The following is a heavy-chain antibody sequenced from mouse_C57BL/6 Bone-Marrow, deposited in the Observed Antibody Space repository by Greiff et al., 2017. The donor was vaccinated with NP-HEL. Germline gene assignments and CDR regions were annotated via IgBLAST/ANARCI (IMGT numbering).Heavy chain of an antibody. D-gene: IGHD1-1*01. CDR3: ARQGTVVVFDY. J-gene: IGHJ2*01. Sequence: EVHLVESEGGLVQPGSSMKLSCTASGFTFSDYYMAWVRQVPEKGLEWVANINYDGSSTYYLDSLKSRFIISRDNAKNILYLQMSSLKSEDTATYYCARQGTVVVFDYWGQGTTLTVSS. V-gene: IGHV5-16*01. CDR2: INYDGSST. CDR1: GFTFSDYY.